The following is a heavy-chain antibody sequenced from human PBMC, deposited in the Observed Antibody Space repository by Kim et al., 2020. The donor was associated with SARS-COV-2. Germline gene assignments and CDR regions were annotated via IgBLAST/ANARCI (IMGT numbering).Heavy chain of an antibody. Sequence: ASVKVSCKASGYTFTSYGISWVRQAPGQGLEWIGWISAYNGNTNYAQKLQGRVTMTTDTSTSTAYMELRSLRSDDTAVYYCARDLRPRSIVGATNYWGQGTLVTVSS. J-gene: IGHJ4*02. V-gene: IGHV1-18*01. CDR3: ARDLRPRSIVGATNY. CDR1: GYTFTSYG. D-gene: IGHD1-26*01. CDR2: ISAYNGNT.